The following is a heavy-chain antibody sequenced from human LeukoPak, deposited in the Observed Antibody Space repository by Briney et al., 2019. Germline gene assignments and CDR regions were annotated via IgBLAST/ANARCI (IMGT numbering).Heavy chain of an antibody. V-gene: IGHV4-59*11. Sequence: SETLSLTCTVSGGSISSHYWSWIRQPPGKGLEWIGYIYYSGSTNYHPSLKSRVTISVDTSKNQFSLKLSSVTAADTAVYYCARGRGSYFYWGQGTLVTVSS. J-gene: IGHJ4*02. CDR2: IYYSGST. CDR3: ARGRGSYFY. CDR1: GGSISSHY. D-gene: IGHD1-26*01.